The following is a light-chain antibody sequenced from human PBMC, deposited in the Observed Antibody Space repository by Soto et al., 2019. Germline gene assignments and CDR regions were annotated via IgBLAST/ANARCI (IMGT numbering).Light chain of an antibody. J-gene: IGKJ1*01. Sequence: EIVLTQSPGTLSLSPGETATLSCRASQSINNYFLAWYQQRPGQAPRLLIFRASQRTSSIPNSFRSSGSGPDFTHTITRQEPEDLAVYSCQQYTTAPRTFGQGTKVEIK. CDR3: QQYTTAPRT. V-gene: IGKV3-20*01. CDR2: RAS. CDR1: QSINNYF.